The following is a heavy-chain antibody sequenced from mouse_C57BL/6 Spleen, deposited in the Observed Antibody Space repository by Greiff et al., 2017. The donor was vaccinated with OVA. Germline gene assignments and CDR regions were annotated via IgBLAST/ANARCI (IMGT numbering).Heavy chain of an antibody. CDR2: ISSGSSTI. D-gene: IGHD4-1*01. CDR3: AAGDWDWYFDV. Sequence: EVQLVESGGGLVKPGGSLKLSCAASGFTFSDYGMHWVRQAPEKGLEWVAYISSGSSTIYYADTVKGRFTISRDNAKNTLFLQMTSLRSEDTAMYYCAAGDWDWYFDVWGTGTTVTVSS. CDR1: GFTFSDYG. V-gene: IGHV5-17*01. J-gene: IGHJ1*03.